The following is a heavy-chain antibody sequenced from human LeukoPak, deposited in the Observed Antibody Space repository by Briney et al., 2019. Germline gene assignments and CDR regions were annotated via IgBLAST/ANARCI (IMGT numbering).Heavy chain of an antibody. CDR3: PRDLRFNYGYFLDN. D-gene: IGHD5/OR15-5a*01. V-gene: IGHV3-23*01. CDR2: ISGSGGTT. Sequence: GGSLRLSCAVSGFTFSSYAINWVRQAPGKGLEWISTISGSGGTTYYADSVRGRFTISRDNFKNTLFLQMNSLRAEDTAVYYCPRDLRFNYGYFLDNWGQGILVTVSS. J-gene: IGHJ4*02. CDR1: GFTFSSYA.